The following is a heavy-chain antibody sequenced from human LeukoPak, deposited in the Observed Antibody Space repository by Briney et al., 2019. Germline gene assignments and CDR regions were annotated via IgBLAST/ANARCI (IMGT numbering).Heavy chain of an antibody. CDR3: ARGGWITMVRGVISMAGWFDP. V-gene: IGHV1-2*04. CDR2: INPNSGGT. CDR1: GYTFTGYY. J-gene: IGHJ5*02. D-gene: IGHD3-10*01. Sequence: ASVKVSCKASGYTFTGYYMHWVRQAPGQGLEWMGWINPNSGGTNYAQKFQGWVTMTRDTSISTAYMELSRLRSDDTAVYYCARGGWITMVRGVISMAGWFDPWSQGTLVTVSS.